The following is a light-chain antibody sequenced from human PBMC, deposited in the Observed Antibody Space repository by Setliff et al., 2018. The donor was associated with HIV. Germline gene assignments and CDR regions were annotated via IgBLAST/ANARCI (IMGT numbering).Light chain of an antibody. Sequence: SYELTQPPSVSVAPGKTASISCGGNNIASKSVHWYQHKPGQTPVLVIYYNSDRPSGIPERFSGSKSGNTAPLTISRVEAGDEADYYCQMWDRSSDHYVFGTGTRSPS. CDR3: QMWDRSSDHYV. V-gene: IGLV3-21*04. CDR1: NIASKS. J-gene: IGLJ1*01. CDR2: YNS.